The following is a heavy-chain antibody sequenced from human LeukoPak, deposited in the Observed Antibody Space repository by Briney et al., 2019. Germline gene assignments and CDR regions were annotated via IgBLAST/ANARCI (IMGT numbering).Heavy chain of an antibody. CDR2: IDSDGTTT. CDR1: GFTFSSFW. Sequence: GGSLRLSCAASGFTFSSFWMHWVRQAPGKGLVWASRIDSDGTTTAYADSVKGRFTISRDNARNTLYLQLNSLTVADTAVYFCVRSHWGDFDHWGQGNQVTVCS. CDR3: VRSHWGDFDH. D-gene: IGHD3-16*01. V-gene: IGHV3-74*01. J-gene: IGHJ4*02.